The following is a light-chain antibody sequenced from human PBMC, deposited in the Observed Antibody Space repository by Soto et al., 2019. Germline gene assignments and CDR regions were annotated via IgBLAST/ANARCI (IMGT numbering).Light chain of an antibody. V-gene: IGKV1-33*01. CDR2: DAS. J-gene: IGKJ2*01. CDR1: QDISNY. CDR3: QQSANLPPFT. Sequence: DIQMTQSPSSLSASVGDRVTITCQASQDISNYLNWYQQKPGKAPKLLIYDASNLETGVPSRFSGSGAGTDFTFTVTNLQPEDYATYYCQQSANLPPFTFGQGTKL.